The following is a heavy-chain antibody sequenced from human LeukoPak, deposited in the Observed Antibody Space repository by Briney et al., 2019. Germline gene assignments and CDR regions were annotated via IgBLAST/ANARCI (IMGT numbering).Heavy chain of an antibody. V-gene: IGHV3-33*06. Sequence: PGGSLRLSCAASGFILNDYGMHWVRQAPGKGLEWVADIWFDKNQHFADSVKGRFTISRDNSKNTLYLQMNSLRAEDTAVYYCAKASVFGDTRYFNFWGQGTLVTVSS. D-gene: IGHD3-3*01. CDR3: AKASVFGDTRYFNF. CDR2: IWFDKNQ. CDR1: GFILNDYG. J-gene: IGHJ1*01.